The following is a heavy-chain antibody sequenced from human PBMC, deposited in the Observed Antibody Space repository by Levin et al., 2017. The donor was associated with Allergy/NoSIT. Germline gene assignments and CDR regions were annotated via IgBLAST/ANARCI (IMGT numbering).Heavy chain of an antibody. CDR2: ITSDGSSK. V-gene: IGHV3-30*18. J-gene: IGHJ6*02. D-gene: IGHD3-10*01. CDR1: GFSFSTYG. Sequence: GESLKISCAASGFSFSTYGIHWVRQAPGKGLEWVALITSDGSSKFFADPVKGRFTISRDNSKNTLHLQMSSLRPEDTAVYYCAKGGDMDVWGQGTTVTVSS. CDR3: AKGGDMDV.